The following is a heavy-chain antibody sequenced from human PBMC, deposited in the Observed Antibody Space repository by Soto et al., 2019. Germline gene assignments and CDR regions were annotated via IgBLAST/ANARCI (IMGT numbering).Heavy chain of an antibody. V-gene: IGHV3-74*01. CDR3: GGYCTSTSCEY. CDR1: GITFSSYW. CDR2: INSDGSST. J-gene: IGHJ4*02. D-gene: IGHD2-2*01. Sequence: EVQLVESGGGLVQPGGSLRLSCAASGITFSSYWMHWVRQAPGKGLVWVSRINSDGSSTSYADSVKGRFTISRDNAKNTLYLQMNSLRAEDTAVYYCGGYCTSTSCEYWGQGTLVTVSS.